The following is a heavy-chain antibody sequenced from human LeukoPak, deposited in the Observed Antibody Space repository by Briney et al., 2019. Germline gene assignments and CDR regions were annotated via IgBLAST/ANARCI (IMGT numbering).Heavy chain of an antibody. D-gene: IGHD3-3*01. CDR1: VGSFSGYY. Sequence: PSETLSLTCAVYVGSFSGYYWSWIRQPPGKGLEWIGEINHSGSTNYNPSLKSRVTTLADTSKNQFSLKLSSVTAADTAVYYCARGPLRSGYYRPNWFDPWGQGTLVTVSS. V-gene: IGHV4-34*01. J-gene: IGHJ5*02. CDR3: ARGPLRSGYYRPNWFDP. CDR2: INHSGST.